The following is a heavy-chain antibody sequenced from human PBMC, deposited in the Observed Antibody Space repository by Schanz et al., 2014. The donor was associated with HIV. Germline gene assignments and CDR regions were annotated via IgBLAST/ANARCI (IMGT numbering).Heavy chain of an antibody. J-gene: IGHJ5*02. CDR3: ARGIRQSRRDCRSPNCNTGWFDP. CDR1: GESLSGYY. D-gene: IGHD2-2*02. CDR2: INHSGST. Sequence: QVQLQQWGAGLLKPSETLSLTCAVYGESLSGYYWTWIRQPPKKGLEWIGEINHSGSTNYTPSLKSRVTKPVDRSKKQSSLNLEPVTAADTAVYYCARGIRQSRRDCRSPNCNTGWFDPWGQGTLVTVSS. V-gene: IGHV4-34*02.